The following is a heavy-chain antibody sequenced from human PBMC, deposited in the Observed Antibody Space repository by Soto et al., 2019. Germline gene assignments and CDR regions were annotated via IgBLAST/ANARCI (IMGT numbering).Heavy chain of an antibody. V-gene: IGHV3-21*01. CDR2: ISSSSSYI. CDR3: ARGLLGYCSSTSCHYYYYYMDV. D-gene: IGHD2-2*01. J-gene: IGHJ6*03. CDR1: GFTFSSYS. Sequence: GGSLRLSCAASGFTFSSYSMNWVRQAPGKGLEWVSSISSSSSYIYYADSVKGRFTISRDNAKNSLYLQMNSLRAEDTAVYYCARGLLGYCSSTSCHYYYYYMDVWGKGTTVTVSS.